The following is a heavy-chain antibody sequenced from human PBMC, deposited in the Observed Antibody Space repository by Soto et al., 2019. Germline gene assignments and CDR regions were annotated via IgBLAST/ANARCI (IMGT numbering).Heavy chain of an antibody. CDR3: ATPTFGTTFLNFDY. Sequence: ASVKVSCKVSGYTLTELSMHWVRQAPGKGLEWMGGFDPEDGETIYAQKFQGRVTMTEDTSTDTAYMELSSLRSEDTAVYYCATPTFGTTFLNFDYWGQGTLVTVSS. V-gene: IGHV1-24*01. D-gene: IGHD1-7*01. J-gene: IGHJ4*02. CDR1: GYTLTELS. CDR2: FDPEDGET.